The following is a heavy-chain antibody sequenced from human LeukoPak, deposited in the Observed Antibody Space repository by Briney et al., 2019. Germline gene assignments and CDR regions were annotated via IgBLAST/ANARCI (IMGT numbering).Heavy chain of an antibody. V-gene: IGHV3-30*02. Sequence: GGSLRLSCAASGFTFSSYGMHWVRQAPGKGLEWVAFIRYDGSNKYYADSVKGRFTISRDNSKNTLYLQMNSLRAEDTAVYYCAKDAARGYFSRGYEFFDYWGQGTLVTVSS. J-gene: IGHJ4*02. CDR3: AKDAARGYFSRGYEFFDY. CDR1: GFTFSSYG. D-gene: IGHD2-2*03. CDR2: IRYDGSNK.